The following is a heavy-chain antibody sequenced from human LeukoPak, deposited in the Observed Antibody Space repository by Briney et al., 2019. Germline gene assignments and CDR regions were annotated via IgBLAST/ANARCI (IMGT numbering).Heavy chain of an antibody. CDR1: GDSVSSYY. Sequence: PAETQSLTCTVSGDSVSSYYWSWIRQPAGKGLEWIGLIYTSGTTKYNSYFKSRVTISVDRSKNQFSLELRSVTAADTAVYYCARIKADYYNYMYVWGTG. J-gene: IGHJ6*03. CDR2: IYTSGTT. CDR3: ARIKADYYNYMYV. D-gene: IGHD2-15*01. V-gene: IGHV4-4*07.